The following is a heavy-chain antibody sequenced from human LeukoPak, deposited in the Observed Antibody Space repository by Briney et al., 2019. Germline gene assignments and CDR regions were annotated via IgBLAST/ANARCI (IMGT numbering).Heavy chain of an antibody. V-gene: IGHV1-2*06. Sequence: ASVKVSCKASGYTFTGYHMHWVRQAPGQGLEWMGRINPNSGDTNNAQKFQGRVTMTREPSISTAYMDLSRVTSDDTAVYYCARDYCSSTSCLFDYWGQGNLVTVSS. CDR3: ARDYCSSTSCLFDY. D-gene: IGHD2-2*01. J-gene: IGHJ4*02. CDR1: GYTFTGYH. CDR2: INPNSGDT.